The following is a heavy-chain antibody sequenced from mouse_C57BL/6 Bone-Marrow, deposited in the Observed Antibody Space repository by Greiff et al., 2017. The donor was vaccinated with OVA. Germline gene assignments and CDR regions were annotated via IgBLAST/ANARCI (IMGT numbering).Heavy chain of an antibody. J-gene: IGHJ3*01. CDR1: GFTFSSYA. Sequence: DVMLVESGEGLVKPGGSLKLSCAASGFTFSSYAMSWVRQTPEKRLEWVAYISSGGDYIYYADTVKGRFTNSRDNARNTLYLQMSSLKAEDTAMYYCTREWFAYWGQGTLVTVSA. V-gene: IGHV5-9-1*02. CDR3: TREWFAY. CDR2: ISSGGDYI.